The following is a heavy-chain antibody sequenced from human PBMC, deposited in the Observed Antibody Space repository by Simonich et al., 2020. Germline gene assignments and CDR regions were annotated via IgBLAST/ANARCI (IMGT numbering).Heavy chain of an antibody. CDR3: ARASRGTWWYYYFDY. D-gene: IGHD2-15*01. CDR1: GYTFTSYG. J-gene: IGHJ4*02. Sequence: QVQLVQSGAEVKKPGASVKVSCKASGYTFTSYGISWVRQAPGQGLEGMVLISAYNGNTNYAPKLQGRVTMTTDTSTSTAYMELRSLRSDDTAVYYCARASRGTWWYYYFDYWGQGTLVTVSS. V-gene: IGHV1-18*01. CDR2: ISAYNGNT.